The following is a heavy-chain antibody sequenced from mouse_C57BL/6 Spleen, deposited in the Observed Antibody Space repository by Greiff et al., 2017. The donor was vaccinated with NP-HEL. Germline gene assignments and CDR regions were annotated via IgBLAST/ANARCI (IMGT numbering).Heavy chain of an antibody. D-gene: IGHD1-1*01. Sequence: EVQRVESGGGLVKPGGSLKLSCAASGFTFSDYGMHWVRQAPEKGLEWVAYMSSGSGTIYYADTVKGRFTISRDNAKNTRFLQMTSLRSEDTAMYYCARDGSSPFDYWGQGTTLTVSS. J-gene: IGHJ2*01. CDR1: GFTFSDYG. CDR3: ARDGSSPFDY. CDR2: MSSGSGTI. V-gene: IGHV5-17*01.